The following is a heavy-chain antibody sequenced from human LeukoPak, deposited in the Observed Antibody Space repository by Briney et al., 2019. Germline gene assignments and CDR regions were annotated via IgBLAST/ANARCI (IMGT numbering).Heavy chain of an antibody. CDR1: GGSINNYY. Sequence: SETLSLTCTVSGGSINNYYWSWIRQPPGKGLEWIGYIHYSGSTYYNPSLKSRFTISVDTSKNQFSLKLSSVTAADTAVYYCAREASRSGSYYFDYWGQGTLVTVSS. J-gene: IGHJ4*02. V-gene: IGHV4-30-4*08. D-gene: IGHD3-10*01. CDR3: AREASRSGSYYFDY. CDR2: IHYSGST.